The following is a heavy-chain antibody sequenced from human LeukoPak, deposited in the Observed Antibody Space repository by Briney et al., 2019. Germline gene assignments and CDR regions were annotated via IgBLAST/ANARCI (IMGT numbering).Heavy chain of an antibody. CDR1: GYTFTSYG. Sequence: SVKVSCKASGYTFTSYGISWVRQAPGQGLEWMGGIIPIFGTSNYAQKFQGRVTITADESTSTAYMELSSLRSEDTAVYYCARYYSGWYYFDYWGQGTLVTVSS. CDR3: ARYYSGWYYFDY. CDR2: IIPIFGTS. D-gene: IGHD6-19*01. V-gene: IGHV1-69*13. J-gene: IGHJ4*02.